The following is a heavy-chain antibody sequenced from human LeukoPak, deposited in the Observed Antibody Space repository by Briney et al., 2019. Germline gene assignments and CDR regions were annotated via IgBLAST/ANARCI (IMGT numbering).Heavy chain of an antibody. CDR3: ASLEGVGAT. V-gene: IGHV4-59*08. J-gene: IGHJ5*02. Sequence: SETLSLTCTVSGCSISSYYWSWIRQPPGKGLEWIGYIYYSGSTNYNPSLKSRVTISVDTSKNQFSLKLSSVTAADTAVYYCASLEGVGATWGQGTLVTVSS. CDR1: GCSISSYY. D-gene: IGHD1-26*01. CDR2: IYYSGST.